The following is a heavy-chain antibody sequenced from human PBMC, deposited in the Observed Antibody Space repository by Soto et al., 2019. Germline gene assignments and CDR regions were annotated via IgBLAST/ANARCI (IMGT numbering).Heavy chain of an antibody. Sequence: QVQLVESGGGVVQPGRSLRLSCAASGVTFSSYAMHWVRQAPGKGLEWVAVIWSDGSKKYYGDSVKGRFTISRDNSKNTLYLQMKRLKVEDTAVYYCARDEETWVQGTLVIVSS. CDR1: GVTFSSYA. V-gene: IGHV3-33*01. CDR3: ARDEET. CDR2: IWSDGSKK. J-gene: IGHJ5*02.